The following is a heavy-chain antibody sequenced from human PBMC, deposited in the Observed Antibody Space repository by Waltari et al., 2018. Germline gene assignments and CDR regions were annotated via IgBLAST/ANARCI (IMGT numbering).Heavy chain of an antibody. CDR2: IWYDGSNK. CDR1: GFTFSSYG. V-gene: IGHV3-33*01. J-gene: IGHJ5*02. Sequence: QVQLVESGGGVVQPGRSLRLSCAASGFTFSSYGMPWVRQAPGKGLGWVAVIWYDGSNKYYADSVKGRFTISRDNSKNTLYLQMNSLRAEDTAVYYCARGDPGTAPFDPWGQGTLVTVSS. CDR3: ARGDPGTAPFDP. D-gene: IGHD5-18*01.